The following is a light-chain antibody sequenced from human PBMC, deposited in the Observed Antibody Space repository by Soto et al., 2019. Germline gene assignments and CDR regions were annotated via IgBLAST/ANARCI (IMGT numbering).Light chain of an antibody. V-gene: IGKV3-11*01. J-gene: IGKJ4*01. CDR1: QSVGNC. Sequence: EIVLTQSPATLSVSPGARATLSCRASQSVGNCLGWYQQRPGQAPRVLIYDVSNRDTGIPARFSGSRSGTDLTLTISSLESEDCETYYGQHRSSWPLTFGGGTKVDIK. CDR2: DVS. CDR3: QHRSSWPLT.